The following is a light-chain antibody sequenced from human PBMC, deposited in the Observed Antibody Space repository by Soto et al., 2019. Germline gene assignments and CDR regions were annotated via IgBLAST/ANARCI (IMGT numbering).Light chain of an antibody. Sequence: XSVLXQPASVSGSPXXSXXXXCTGTSXXVVGYYYVSWYQQHPGKAPKLMIYDVSNRPSGVSNRFSGSKSGNTASLTISGLQAEDEADYYCSSYTSSSTRVFGTGTKVTVL. V-gene: IGLV2-14*01. CDR3: SSYTSSSTRV. CDR2: DVS. J-gene: IGLJ1*01. CDR1: SXXVVGYYY.